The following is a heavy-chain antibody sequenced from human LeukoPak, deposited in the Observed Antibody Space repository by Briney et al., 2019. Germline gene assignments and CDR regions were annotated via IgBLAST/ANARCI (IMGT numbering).Heavy chain of an antibody. D-gene: IGHD3-22*01. Sequence: PSETLSLTCIVSGGSISTFFWSWVRQPPGKGLEWIGYIFYSGSTNYNPSLKSRVTISVDTSKNQFSLKLSSVTAADTAVYYCARTDSSGYLYYFDYWGQGTLVTVSS. CDR3: ARTDSSGYLYYFDY. V-gene: IGHV4-59*08. J-gene: IGHJ4*02. CDR1: GGSISTFF. CDR2: IFYSGST.